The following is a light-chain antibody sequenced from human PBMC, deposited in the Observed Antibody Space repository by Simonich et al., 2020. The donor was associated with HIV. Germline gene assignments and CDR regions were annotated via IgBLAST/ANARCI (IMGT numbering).Light chain of an antibody. CDR3: SSYAGSNNWV. Sequence: QSALTQPPSASGSPGQSVTISCPGTSSDVGGYNYVSWYQQHPGKAPKLMIYEVNERPSGVPDRFSGSKSGNTASLTVSGLQAEDEADYYCSSYAGSNNWVFGGGTKLTVL. J-gene: IGLJ3*02. CDR1: SSDVGGYNY. CDR2: EVN. V-gene: IGLV2-8*01.